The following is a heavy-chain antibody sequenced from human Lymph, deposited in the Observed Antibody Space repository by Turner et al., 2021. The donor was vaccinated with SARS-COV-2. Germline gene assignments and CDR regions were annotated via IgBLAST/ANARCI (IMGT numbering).Heavy chain of an antibody. V-gene: IGHV1-18*01. D-gene: IGHD6-19*01. CDR2: ISVYNCNT. Sequence: VQLEQSGAEVKKHGDSVKLSCKSSGYTFTSYGTSWVRQAPGQGLEWMGWISVYNCNTNYAQKLQGIVTMTTYTSTNTAYMELSSLGADDTAVYYCARFTASIEVTGRYFDYRGQGTLVTVSS. CDR3: ARFTASIEVTGRYFDY. J-gene: IGHJ4*02. CDR1: GYTFTSYG.